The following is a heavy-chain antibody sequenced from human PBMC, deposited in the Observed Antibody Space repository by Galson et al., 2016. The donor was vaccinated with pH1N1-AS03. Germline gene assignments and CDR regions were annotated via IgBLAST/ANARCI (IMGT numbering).Heavy chain of an antibody. D-gene: IGHD2-21*01. J-gene: IGHJ3*02. CDR3: IKGGAASGDFFDI. CDR1: GFRFDDYA. V-gene: IGHV3-9*01. Sequence: SLRLSCAVSGFRFDDYAMHWVRQAPGKGLEWVSSISWNSNKINYAHTVKGRFTISRDSATNSLNLQMNSLSAEDTALYYCIKGGAASGDFFDIWGQGTMVTVSS. CDR2: ISWNSNKI.